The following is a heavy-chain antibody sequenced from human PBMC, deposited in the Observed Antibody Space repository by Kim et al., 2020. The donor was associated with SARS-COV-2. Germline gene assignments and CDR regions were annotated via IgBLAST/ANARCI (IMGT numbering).Heavy chain of an antibody. V-gene: IGHV3-48*03. CDR1: GFNITNHT. CDR2: ISRSGSPI. D-gene: IGHD1-1*01. CDR3: SREGGIFHYGMDV. J-gene: IGHJ6*02. Sequence: LSLTCVASGFNITNHTMFWVRQAPGKGLEWISYISRSGSPIFYADSVRGRFTISRDSARNSLYLQMDSLRREDTAVYFCSREGGIFHYGMDVWGQGT.